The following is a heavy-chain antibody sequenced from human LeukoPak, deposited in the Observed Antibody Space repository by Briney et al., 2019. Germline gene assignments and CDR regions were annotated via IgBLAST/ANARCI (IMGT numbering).Heavy chain of an antibody. J-gene: IGHJ4*02. CDR3: ARGFSYGSNGRGFDY. D-gene: IGHD4-17*01. Sequence: PSETLSLTCTVSSGSISSYYWSWIRQPAGKGLEWIGRILTSGSTNYNPSLQSRVTMSVDTSKNQFSLKLNSMTAADTAVYYCARGFSYGSNGRGFDYWGQGTLVTVSS. CDR2: ILTSGST. V-gene: IGHV4-4*07. CDR1: SGSISSYY.